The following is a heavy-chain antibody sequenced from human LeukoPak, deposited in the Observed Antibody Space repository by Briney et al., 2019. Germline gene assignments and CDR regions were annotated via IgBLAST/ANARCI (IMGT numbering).Heavy chain of an antibody. CDR2: INPNSGGT. V-gene: IGHV1-2*02. CDR1: GYTFTGYY. CDR3: ARVSSSGYYFDAFDI. D-gene: IGHD3-22*01. J-gene: IGHJ3*02. Sequence: ASVKVSCKASGYTFTGYYMHWVRQAPGQGLEWMGWINPNSGGTNYAQKFRGRVTMTRDTSISTAYMELSRLRSDDTAVYYCARVSSSGYYFDAFDIWGQGTMVTVSS.